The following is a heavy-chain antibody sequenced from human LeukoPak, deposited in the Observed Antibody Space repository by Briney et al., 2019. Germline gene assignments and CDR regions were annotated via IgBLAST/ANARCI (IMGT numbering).Heavy chain of an antibody. CDR2: IIPIFGTA. CDR1: GGTFSSYA. CDR3: ASTSHSEYDFWSGYFDY. V-gene: IGHV1-69*05. D-gene: IGHD3-3*01. J-gene: IGHJ4*02. Sequence: ASVKVSCKASGGTFSSYAISWVRQAPGQGLEWMGGIIPIFGTANYAQKFQGRVTITTDESTSTAYMELSSLSSEDTAVYYCASTSHSEYDFWSGYFDYWGQGTLVTVSS.